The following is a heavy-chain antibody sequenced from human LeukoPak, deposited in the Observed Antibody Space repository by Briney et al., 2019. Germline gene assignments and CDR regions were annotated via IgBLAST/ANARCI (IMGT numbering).Heavy chain of an antibody. J-gene: IGHJ3*02. Sequence: KPGGSLRLSCAVSGFAFSNYSMNWVRQAPGKWLEWVSSVSSSRTSIDYADSVKGRFTISRDNAKNSLYLQMDSLRAEDTAVYYCVRGAGTTAFDMWGQGTMVTVSS. CDR1: GFAFSNYS. D-gene: IGHD1-7*01. CDR3: VRGAGTTAFDM. V-gene: IGHV3-21*06. CDR2: VSSSRTSI.